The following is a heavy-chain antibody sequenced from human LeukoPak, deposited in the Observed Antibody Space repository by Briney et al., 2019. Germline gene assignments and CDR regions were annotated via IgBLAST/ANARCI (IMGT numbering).Heavy chain of an antibody. CDR2: ISGSGDNT. J-gene: IGHJ4*02. V-gene: IGHV3-23*01. D-gene: IGHD1-26*01. CDR3: AKCWSGNYYPLDD. CDR1: GFTFSSYA. Sequence: GGSLRLSCAASGFTFSSYAMTWVRQAPGKGLEWVSVISGSGDNTYYADSVKGRFTISRDNSKNTLYLQMISLRAEDTAVYYCAKCWSGNYYPLDDWGQGTLVTVSS.